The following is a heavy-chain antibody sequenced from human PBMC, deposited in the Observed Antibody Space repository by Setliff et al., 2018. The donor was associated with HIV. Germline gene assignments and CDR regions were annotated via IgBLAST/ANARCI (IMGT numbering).Heavy chain of an antibody. J-gene: IGHJ4*02. CDR1: GGSISSGSYY. CDR2: IYTSGST. D-gene: IGHD6-13*01. V-gene: IGHV4-61*02. CDR3: ARVARGGHSSRWYYFDY. Sequence: PSETLSLTCTDSGGSISSGSYYWSWIRQPAGKGLEWIGRIYTSGSTKYNPSLKSRVTISVDTSKNQFSLKVSSVTAADTAVYYCARVARGGHSSRWYYFDYWGQGTLVTVSS.